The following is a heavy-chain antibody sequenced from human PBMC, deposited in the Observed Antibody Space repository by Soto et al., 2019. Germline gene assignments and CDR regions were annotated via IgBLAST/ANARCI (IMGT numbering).Heavy chain of an antibody. CDR1: GYIFTKNA. J-gene: IGHJ4*02. CDR3: ARVAEGSSGYLDY. CDR2: INAGNGNT. Sequence: QVQLVQSGAEVKKPGASVKVSCKTSGYIFTKNAIHWVRQAPGYGLEWMAWINAGNGNTIYSQKFQGRVTITRDTSASTDYMELSSLRSEDTAVYYCARVAEGSSGYLDYWGQGTLVTVSS. V-gene: IGHV1-3*01. D-gene: IGHD3-22*01.